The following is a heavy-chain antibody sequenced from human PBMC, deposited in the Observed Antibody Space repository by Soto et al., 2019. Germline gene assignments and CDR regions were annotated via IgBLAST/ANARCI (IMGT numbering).Heavy chain of an antibody. CDR2: INAGNGNT. CDR3: ARDRSSSWYNWFDP. V-gene: IGHV1-3*01. Sequence: QVQLVQSGAEVKKPGASVKVSCKASGYTFTSYAMHWVRQAPGQRLEWMGWINAGNGNTKYSQKFQGRVTITRDTSASTAYMEPSSLRSEDTAVYYCARDRSSSWYNWFDPWGQGTLVTVSS. J-gene: IGHJ5*02. D-gene: IGHD6-13*01. CDR1: GYTFTSYA.